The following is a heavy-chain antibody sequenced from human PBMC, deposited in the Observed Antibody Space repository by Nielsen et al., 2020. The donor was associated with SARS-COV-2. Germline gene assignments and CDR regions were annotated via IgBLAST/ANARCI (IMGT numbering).Heavy chain of an antibody. CDR2: INPSRGSA. CDR1: GYTFTTYY. J-gene: IGHJ4*02. CDR3: ARSLPPRYCSSTSCYNYFDY. D-gene: IGHD2-2*02. V-gene: IGHV1-46*01. Sequence: ASVKVSCKASGYTFTTYYFHWVRQAPGQGLEWMGIINPSRGSASYVQKFQGRVTMTRDTSTSTVYMELSSLKSEDTAVYYCARSLPPRYCSSTSCYNYFDYWGQGTLVTVSS.